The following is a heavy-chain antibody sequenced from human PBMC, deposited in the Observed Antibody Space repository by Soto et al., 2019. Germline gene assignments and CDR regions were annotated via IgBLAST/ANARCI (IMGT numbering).Heavy chain of an antibody. CDR2: FSTSGAT. CDR1: GFTFSSYD. Sequence: EVQLVESGGGLVQPGGSLRLSCAASGFTFSSYDMHWVRRVTGKGLEWVSVFSTSGATNYAGSVKGRFTISRENAKNSLYLQMNSLRAEDTAVYYCIRAGAVGATWSWFDPWGQGTLVTVSS. D-gene: IGHD1-26*01. V-gene: IGHV3-13*01. CDR3: IRAGAVGATWSWFDP. J-gene: IGHJ5*02.